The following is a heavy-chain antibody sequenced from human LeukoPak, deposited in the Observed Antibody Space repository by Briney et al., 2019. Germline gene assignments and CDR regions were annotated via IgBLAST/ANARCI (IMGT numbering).Heavy chain of an antibody. CDR2: TSYSGST. J-gene: IGHJ4*02. CDR3: ARLDTTMVTRRPIYFDY. CDR1: GGSISSSSSYY. Sequence: SETLSLTCTVSGGSISSSSSYYWGWIRRPPGKGLEWLGSTSYSGSTHYSPSLNSRVTISVDTSKNQFSLKLSSVTAADTAIYYCARLDTTMVTRRPIYFDYWGQGTLVTVSS. D-gene: IGHD5-18*01. V-gene: IGHV4-39*01.